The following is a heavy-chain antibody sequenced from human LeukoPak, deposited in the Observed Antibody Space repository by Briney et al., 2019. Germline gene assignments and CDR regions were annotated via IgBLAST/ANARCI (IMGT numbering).Heavy chain of an antibody. CDR2: IYTSGST. J-gene: IGHJ6*03. CDR1: GGSISSYY. D-gene: IGHD2-2*02. CDR3: ARNTRAETGRYYYYYYMDV. Sequence: SETLSLTCTVSGGSISSYYWSWIRQPAGKGLEWIGHIYTSGSTNYNPSLKSRVTMSVDTSKNQFSLKLSSVTAADTAVYYCARNTRAETGRYYYYYYMDVWGKGTTVTISS. V-gene: IGHV4-4*07.